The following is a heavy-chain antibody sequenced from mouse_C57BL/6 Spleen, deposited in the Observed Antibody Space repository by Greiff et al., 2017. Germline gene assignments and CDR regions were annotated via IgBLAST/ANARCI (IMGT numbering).Heavy chain of an antibody. V-gene: IGHV1-18*01. Sequence: VQLQQSGPELVKPGASVKIPCKASGYTFTDYNMDWVKQSHGKSLEWIGDINPNNGGTIYNQKFKGKATLTVDKSSSRAYLELRSLTSEDTAVYYCARRGALYYSSSHYYAMDYWGQATSVTVAA. CDR3: ARRGALYYSSSHYYAMDY. D-gene: IGHD1-1*01. J-gene: IGHJ4*01. CDR2: INPNNGGT. CDR1: GYTFTDYN.